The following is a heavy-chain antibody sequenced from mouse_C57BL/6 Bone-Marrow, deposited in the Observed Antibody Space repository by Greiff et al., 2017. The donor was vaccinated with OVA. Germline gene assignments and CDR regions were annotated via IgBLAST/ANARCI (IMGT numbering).Heavy chain of an antibody. CDR1: GYTFTSYW. V-gene: IGHV1-64*01. CDR2: IHPNSGST. CDR3: ARVGSPFAY. D-gene: IGHD4-1*01. Sequence: QVHVKQPGAELVKPGASVKLSCKASGYTFTSYWMHWVKQRPGQGLEWIGMIHPNSGSTNYNEKFKSKATLTVDKSSSTAYMQLSSLTSEDSAVYYCARVGSPFAYWGQGTLVTVSA. J-gene: IGHJ3*01.